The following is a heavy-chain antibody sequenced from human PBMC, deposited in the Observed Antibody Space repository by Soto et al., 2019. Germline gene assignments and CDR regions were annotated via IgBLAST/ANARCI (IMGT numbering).Heavy chain of an antibody. CDR1: GGSISSGDYY. D-gene: IGHD6-19*01. Sequence: QVQLQESGPGLVKPSQTLSLTCTVSGGSISSGDYYWSWIRQPPGKGLEWIGYIYYRGSTYYNPSLNSQVTISVDTPKHNLSLKLSSVTAADTAVYYCARGIAVAGLYFDLWGRGTLVTVSS. CDR2: IYYRGST. CDR3: ARGIAVAGLYFDL. V-gene: IGHV4-30-4*01. J-gene: IGHJ2*01.